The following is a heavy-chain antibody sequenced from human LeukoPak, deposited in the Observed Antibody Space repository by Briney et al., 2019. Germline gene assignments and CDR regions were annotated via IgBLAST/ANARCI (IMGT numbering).Heavy chain of an antibody. CDR1: GYTFTSYD. D-gene: IGHD3-22*01. CDR2: MSPNSGNT. V-gene: IGHV1-8*01. CDR3: ARGTKDSSGYYPDY. J-gene: IGHJ4*02. Sequence: ASVKVSCKASGYTFTSYDINWVRQATGQGLEWMGWMSPNSGNTGYAQKFQGRVTMTRNTSISTAYMELSSLRSEDTAVYYCARGTKDSSGYYPDYWGQGTLVTVSS.